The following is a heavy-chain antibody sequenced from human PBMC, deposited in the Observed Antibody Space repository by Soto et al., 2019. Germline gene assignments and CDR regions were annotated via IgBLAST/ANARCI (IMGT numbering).Heavy chain of an antibody. CDR2: IYYSGST. J-gene: IGHJ4*02. Sequence: QVQLQESGPGLVKPSETLSLTCTVSGGSLSSYYWSWIRQPPGKGLEWIGYIYYSGSTNYNPSLKRRVTISVDTSKNQFSLKLSSVTAADTAVYYCARWYGGSLDYWGQGTLVTVSS. CDR1: GGSLSSYY. D-gene: IGHD4-17*01. V-gene: IGHV4-59*01. CDR3: ARWYGGSLDY.